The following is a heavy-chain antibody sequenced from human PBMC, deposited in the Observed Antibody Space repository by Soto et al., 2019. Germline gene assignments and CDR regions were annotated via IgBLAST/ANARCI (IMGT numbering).Heavy chain of an antibody. CDR2: IHHSGST. V-gene: IGHV4-38-2*01. J-gene: IGHJ6*02. CDR3: ARGGDTMVRGVIIYYFYGMDV. D-gene: IGHD3-10*01. CDR1: WYSISSGYY. Sequence: SETLSLTCAVSWYSISSGYYWGWIRQPPGKGLEWIGSIHHSGSTYYNPSLKSRVTIALGTSRNQFSLRLSSVTAADTAVYFCARGGDTMVRGVIIYYFYGMDVWGQGTTVTVSS.